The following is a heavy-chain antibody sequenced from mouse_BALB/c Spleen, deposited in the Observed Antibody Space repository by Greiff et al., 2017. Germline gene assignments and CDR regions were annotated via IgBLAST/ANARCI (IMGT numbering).Heavy chain of an antibody. Sequence: EVKLMESGAELVRPGALVKLSCTASGFNIKDYYMHWVKQRPEQGLEWIGWIDPENGNTIYDPKFQGKASITADTSSNTAYLQLSNLTSEDTAVYYCASSPCDSGSSYGAMDYWGQGTSVTVSS. CDR2: IDPENGNT. D-gene: IGHD1-1*01. CDR1: GFNIKDYY. CDR3: ASSPCDSGSSYGAMDY. J-gene: IGHJ4*01. V-gene: IGHV14-1*02.